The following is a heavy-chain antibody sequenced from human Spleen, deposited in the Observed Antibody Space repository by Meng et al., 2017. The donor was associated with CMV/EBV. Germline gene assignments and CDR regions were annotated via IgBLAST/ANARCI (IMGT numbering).Heavy chain of an antibody. J-gene: IGHJ4*02. CDR2: IWYDGSKK. Sequence: GGSLRLSCAGSGFTFSSYEMNWVRQAPGKGLEWVAVIWYDGSKKYYADSVKGRFTISRDNSKNTLYLQMNSLRAEDTAVYYCAKVRGYSSGSDDYWGQGTLVTVSS. D-gene: IGHD6-19*01. V-gene: IGHV3-33*06. CDR3: AKVRGYSSGSDDY. CDR1: GFTFSSYE.